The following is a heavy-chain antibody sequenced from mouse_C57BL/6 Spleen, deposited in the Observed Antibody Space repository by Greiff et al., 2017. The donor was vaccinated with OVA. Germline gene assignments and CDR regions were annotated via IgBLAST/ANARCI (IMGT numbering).Heavy chain of an antibody. CDR3: ARGSMVTTRAWFAY. J-gene: IGHJ3*01. CDR1: GYTFTSYW. D-gene: IGHD2-2*01. V-gene: IGHV1-55*01. CDR2: IYPGSGST. Sequence: QVQLQQPGAELVKPGASVKLSCKASGYTFTSYWITWVKQRPGQGLEWIGDIYPGSGSTNYNEKFKSKATLTVDTSSSTAYMQLSSRTSEDSAVYYCARGSMVTTRAWFAYWGQGTLVTVSA.